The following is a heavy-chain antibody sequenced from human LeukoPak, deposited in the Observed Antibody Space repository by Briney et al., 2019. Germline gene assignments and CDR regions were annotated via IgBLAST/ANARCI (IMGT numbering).Heavy chain of an antibody. CDR2: ISYDGRNK. D-gene: IGHD5-18*01. CDR3: ARDDHRGYSYGYGDY. J-gene: IGHJ4*02. V-gene: IGHV3-30-3*01. CDR1: GFTFSSYA. Sequence: GSLRLSCAASGFTFSSYAMHWVRQAPGKGLEWVAVISYDGRNKYYADSVKGRFTISRDNSKNTLYLQMNSLRAEDTAVYYCARDDHRGYSYGYGDYWGQGTLVTVSS.